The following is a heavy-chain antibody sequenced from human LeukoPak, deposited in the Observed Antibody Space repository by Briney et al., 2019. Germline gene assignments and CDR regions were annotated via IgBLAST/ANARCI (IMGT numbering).Heavy chain of an antibody. J-gene: IGHJ4*02. CDR2: ISSSGST. D-gene: IGHD3-10*01. V-gene: IGHV4-61*02. Sequence: PSETLSLTCTVSGDSISSGDYYWSWIRQPAGKGLEWIGRISSSGSTNYNPSLKSRVTISVDTSKNQFSLKLSSVTAADTAVYYCARRTVRGVIKYWDQGSLVTVSS. CDR3: ARRTVRGVIKY. CDR1: GDSISSGDYY.